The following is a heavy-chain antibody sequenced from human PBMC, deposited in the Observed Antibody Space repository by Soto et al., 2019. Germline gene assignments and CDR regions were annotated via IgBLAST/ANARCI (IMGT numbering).Heavy chain of an antibody. CDR2: ISAYYGST. D-gene: IGHD1-7*01. Sequence: QVQVVQSGTEVKKPGASVKVSCKTSGYSFTDYGLSWVRQAPGQGLEWVGWISAYYGSTTYAQNLPGRVTMTRDTSTRTAYMELRGLRYDDTAVYYCVRESQTGPTVYFQYWGQGTLVTVSS. CDR1: GYSFTDYG. J-gene: IGHJ1*01. CDR3: VRESQTGPTVYFQY. V-gene: IGHV1-18*01.